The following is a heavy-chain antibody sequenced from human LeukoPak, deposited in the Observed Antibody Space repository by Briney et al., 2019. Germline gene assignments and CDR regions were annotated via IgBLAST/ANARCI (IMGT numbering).Heavy chain of an antibody. CDR3: ARDYYDSSGYYGY. V-gene: IGHV3-30*14. CDR1: GFTFSSYA. CDR2: ISYDGSNK. J-gene: IGHJ4*02. Sequence: GGSLRLSCAASGFTFSSYAMHWVRQAPGKGLEWVAVISYDGSNKYYADSVKGRFTISRDNSKNTLYLQMNSLRAEDTAVYYCARDYYDSSGYYGYWGQGTLVTVSS. D-gene: IGHD3-22*01.